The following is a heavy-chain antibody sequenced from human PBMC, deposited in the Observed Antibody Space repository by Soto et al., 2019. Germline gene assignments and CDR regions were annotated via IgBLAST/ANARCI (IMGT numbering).Heavy chain of an antibody. CDR3: ARVESYSSSWYNYYYYMDV. CDR1: GYTFTSYG. Sequence: GASVKVSCKASGYTFTSYGISWARQSPRQGLEWMGWISAYNGNTNYAQKLQSRVTMTTDPSTSTAYMELRSLRSDDPAVYYCARVESYSSSWYNYYYYMDVWGKGATVTVSS. D-gene: IGHD6-13*01. CDR2: ISAYNGNT. V-gene: IGHV1-18*01. J-gene: IGHJ6*03.